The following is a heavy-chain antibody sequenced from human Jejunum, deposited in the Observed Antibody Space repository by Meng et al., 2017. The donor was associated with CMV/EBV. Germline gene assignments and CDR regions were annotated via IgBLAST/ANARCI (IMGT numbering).Heavy chain of an antibody. CDR3: VRSGGSTWYEENNWFDP. CDR1: FSLTTSGLG. V-gene: IGHV2-5*02. Sequence: FSLTTSGLGVGWIRQPPGKALEWLALVYWDDDKRYNPSLKTRLTIIRDTSKNQVVLIMTNMDPVDTGTYYCVRSGGSTWYEENNWFDPWGQGTLVTVSS. J-gene: IGHJ5*02. D-gene: IGHD6-13*01. CDR2: VYWDDDK.